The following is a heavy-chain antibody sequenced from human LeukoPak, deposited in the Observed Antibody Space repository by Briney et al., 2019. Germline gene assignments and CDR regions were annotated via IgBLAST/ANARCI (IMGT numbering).Heavy chain of an antibody. D-gene: IGHD3-3*01. Sequence: SVKVSCKASGGTFSSYAISWVRQAPGQGLEWMGRIIPIFGTANYAQKFQGRATITANKSTSTAYMELSSLRSEDTAVYYCAAAYYDFWSAEGDWFDPWGQGTLVTVSS. CDR2: IIPIFGTA. V-gene: IGHV1-69*06. CDR3: AAAYYDFWSAEGDWFDP. CDR1: GGTFSSYA. J-gene: IGHJ5*02.